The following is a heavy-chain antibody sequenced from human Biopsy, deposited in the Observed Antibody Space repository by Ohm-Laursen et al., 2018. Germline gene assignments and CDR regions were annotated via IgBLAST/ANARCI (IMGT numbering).Heavy chain of an antibody. CDR3: ARWETTLGRSLDS. CDR2: VSPNTGNT. V-gene: IGHV1-8*01. D-gene: IGHD1-26*01. CDR1: GYTFTSHD. J-gene: IGHJ4*02. Sequence: ASVTVSCKASGYTFTSHDINWVRQATGQGLEWMGWVSPNTGNTVYAQRFQDRVTMTSDTSTGTAYMELTSLTSDDTAVYFCARWETTLGRSLDSWGQGTLVAVS.